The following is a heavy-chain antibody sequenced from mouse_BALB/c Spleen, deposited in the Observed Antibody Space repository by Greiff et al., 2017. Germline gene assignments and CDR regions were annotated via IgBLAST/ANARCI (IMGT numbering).Heavy chain of an antibody. Sequence: QVQLKQSGAELMKPGASVKISCKATGYTFSSYWIEWVKQRPGHGLEWIGEILPGSGSTNYNEKFKGKATFTADTSSNTAYMQLSSLTSEDSAVYYCARSGNFYAIDYWGQGTSVTVSS. D-gene: IGHD2-1*01. CDR3: ARSGNFYAIDY. V-gene: IGHV1-9*01. CDR1: GYTFSSYW. J-gene: IGHJ4*01. CDR2: ILPGSGST.